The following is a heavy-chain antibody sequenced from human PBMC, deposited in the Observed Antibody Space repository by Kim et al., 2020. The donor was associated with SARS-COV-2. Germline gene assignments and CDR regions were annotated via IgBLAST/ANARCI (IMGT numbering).Heavy chain of an antibody. Sequence: YADSGKGRFTISRDNAKNSLYLQMNSLRAEDTAIYYGSRDGLRSGEFDWWGQGTLVTVSS. D-gene: IGHD3-10*01. CDR3: SRDGLRSGEFDW. V-gene: IGHV3-48*03. J-gene: IGHJ4*02.